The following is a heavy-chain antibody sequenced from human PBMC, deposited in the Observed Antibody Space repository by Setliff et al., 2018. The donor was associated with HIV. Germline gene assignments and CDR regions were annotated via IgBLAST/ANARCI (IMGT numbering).Heavy chain of an antibody. V-gene: IGHV1-46*01. CDR3: ARERQGFHDY. CDR1: GYTFTSYY. D-gene: IGHD2-21*01. J-gene: IGHJ4*02. Sequence: GASVKVSCKASGYTFTSYYMHWVRQSPGQGLEWMGIINPSGGRATYTKNFQGRVTMTRDTSTNTVYLELSSLRSEDTAMYFCARERQGFHDYWGQGTLVTVSS. CDR2: INPSGGRA.